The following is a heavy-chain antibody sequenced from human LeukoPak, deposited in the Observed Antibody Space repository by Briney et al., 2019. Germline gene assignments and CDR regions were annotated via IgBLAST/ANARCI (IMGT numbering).Heavy chain of an antibody. CDR3: ARVGTVLDGGY. Sequence: ETLSLTCTVSGGSISSYYWSWIRQPPGKGLEWIGYIYYNGNTNYNPSLKSRVTLSVDTSKNQFSLKVTSVTAADTAVYYCARVGTVLDGGYWGQGILVTVSS. J-gene: IGHJ4*02. D-gene: IGHD1-7*01. V-gene: IGHV4-59*01. CDR2: IYYNGNT. CDR1: GGSISSYY.